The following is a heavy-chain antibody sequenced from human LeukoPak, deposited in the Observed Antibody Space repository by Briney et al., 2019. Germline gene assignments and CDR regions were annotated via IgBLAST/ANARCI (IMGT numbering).Heavy chain of an antibody. CDR3: AKDTDYGDYVTWFDP. D-gene: IGHD4-17*01. Sequence: PGGSLRLSCAVSGFTFRSYGMHWVRQAPGKGLEWVAVIWYDGSNKYYADSVKGRFTISRDNSKNTLYLQMSSLRAEDTAVYYCAKDTDYGDYVTWFDPWGQGTLVIVSS. CDR1: GFTFRSYG. V-gene: IGHV3-33*06. CDR2: IWYDGSNK. J-gene: IGHJ5*02.